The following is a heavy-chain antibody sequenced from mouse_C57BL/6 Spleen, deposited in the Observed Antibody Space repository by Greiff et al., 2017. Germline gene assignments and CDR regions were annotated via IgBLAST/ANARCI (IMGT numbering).Heavy chain of an antibody. CDR1: GSAFSSYW. Sequence: LQESGAELVKPGASVTISCKASGSAFSSYWMHWLKRRPGKGLVWFGQFYPGDGDTNYNGKFKGKATLTADTSSSTAYMQLSSLTSEDSAVYICARSTVVAKDFDVWGTGTTVTVSS. D-gene: IGHD1-1*01. CDR2: FYPGDGDT. V-gene: IGHV1-80*01. J-gene: IGHJ1*03. CDR3: ARSTVVAKDFDV.